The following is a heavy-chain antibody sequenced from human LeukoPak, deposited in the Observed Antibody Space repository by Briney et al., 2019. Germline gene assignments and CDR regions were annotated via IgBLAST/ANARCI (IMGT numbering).Heavy chain of an antibody. V-gene: IGHV3-23*01. Sequence: GGSLRLLCAAWGFTLSTYAVIGAPRAPGKGRELVSRIGSSDPDTYYAVSVKGRFIISRDNSKSTLYLQMNSLRAEDTAAYYCATVYNDDIDYWGQGTLVTVSS. CDR1: GFTLSTYA. D-gene: IGHD5-24*01. CDR2: IGSSDPDT. J-gene: IGHJ4*02. CDR3: ATVYNDDIDY.